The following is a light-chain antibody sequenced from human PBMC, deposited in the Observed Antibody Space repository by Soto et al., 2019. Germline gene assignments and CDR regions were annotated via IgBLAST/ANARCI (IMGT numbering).Light chain of an antibody. Sequence: EIVLTQSPATLSSFPGDRVTLSCRASQYINTRLAWYQHSPGQAPRLLIYQTSIRAAGIPAMFSASGSGTDFTLTISDVQPEDFALYYCHQRQSWPRTFGQGTKVDI. CDR1: QYINTR. J-gene: IGKJ1*01. CDR3: HQRQSWPRT. V-gene: IGKV3-11*01. CDR2: QTS.